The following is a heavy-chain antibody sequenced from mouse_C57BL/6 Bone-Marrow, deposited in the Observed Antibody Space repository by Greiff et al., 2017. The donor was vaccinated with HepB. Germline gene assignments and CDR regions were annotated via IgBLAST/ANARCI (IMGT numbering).Heavy chain of an antibody. Sequence: QVQLQQSGAELVRPGASVKLSCKASGYTFTDYYINWVKQRPGQGLEWIARIYPGSGNTYYNEKFKGKATLTAEKSSSTAYMQLSSLTSEDSAVYFCARQTTVVADYFDYWGQGTTLTVSS. D-gene: IGHD1-1*01. CDR1: GYTFTDYY. CDR2: IYPGSGNT. J-gene: IGHJ2*01. V-gene: IGHV1-76*01. CDR3: ARQTTVVADYFDY.